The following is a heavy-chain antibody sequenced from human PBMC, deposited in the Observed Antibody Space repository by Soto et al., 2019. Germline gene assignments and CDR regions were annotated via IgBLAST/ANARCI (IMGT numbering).Heavy chain of an antibody. CDR2: ISGSGGST. V-gene: IGHV3-23*01. D-gene: IGHD6-19*01. CDR1: GFTFSNYA. CDR3: AKDGPEQWLPDYFDY. Sequence: GGSLRLSCEGSGFTFSNYAMSWVRQAPGKGLEWVSAISGSGGSTYYADSVKGRFTISRDNSKNTLYLQMNSLRAEDTAVYYCAKDGPEQWLPDYFDYWGQGTLVTVSS. J-gene: IGHJ4*02.